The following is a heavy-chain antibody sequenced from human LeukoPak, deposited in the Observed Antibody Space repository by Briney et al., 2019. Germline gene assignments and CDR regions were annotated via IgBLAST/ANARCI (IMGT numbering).Heavy chain of an antibody. CDR1: GGSISSGYY. D-gene: IGHD3-10*01. V-gene: IGHV4-38-2*02. J-gene: IGHJ4*02. CDR2: IYHSGST. Sequence: SETLSLTCTVSGGSISSGYYWGWIRQPPGKGLEWIGSIYHSGSTYYNPSLKSRVTISVDTSKNQFSLKLSSVTAADTAVYYCARDEEGFGELLGYFDYWGQGTLVTVSS. CDR3: ARDEEGFGELLGYFDY.